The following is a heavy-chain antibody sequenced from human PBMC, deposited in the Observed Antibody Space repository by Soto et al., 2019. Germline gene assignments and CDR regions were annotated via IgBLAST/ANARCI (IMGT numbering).Heavy chain of an antibody. CDR3: AKTDHYYYGSGSFDP. D-gene: IGHD3-10*01. Sequence: GGALRLSCAASGFTFSSYAMHWVRQAPGKGLERVAVISYDGSNKYYADTVKGRFTISRDNAKNSLYLQMNSLRAEDTALYYCAKTDHYYYGSGSFDPWGQGTLVTVSS. CDR1: GFTFSSYA. J-gene: IGHJ5*02. CDR2: ISYDGSNK. V-gene: IGHV3-30-3*02.